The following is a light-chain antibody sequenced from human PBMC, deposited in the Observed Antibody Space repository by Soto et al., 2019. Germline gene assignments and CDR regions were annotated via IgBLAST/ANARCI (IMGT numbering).Light chain of an antibody. CDR3: QQYKDWPPLT. Sequence: EIILTQSPGTLSVSPGETVTLVCRASQRVRVYLAWYQQKSGQPPRLLIHAASDRATGVPARFSGSGSGTEFSLTISSLQSEDFGTYYCQQYKDWPPLTFGGGTRVDIK. J-gene: IGKJ4*01. V-gene: IGKV3-15*01. CDR1: QRVRVY. CDR2: AAS.